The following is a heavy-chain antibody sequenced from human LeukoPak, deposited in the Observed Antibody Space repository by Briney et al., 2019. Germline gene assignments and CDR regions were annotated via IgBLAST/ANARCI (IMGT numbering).Heavy chain of an antibody. V-gene: IGHV1-2*02. CDR1: GYTFTGYY. J-gene: IGHJ4*02. D-gene: IGHD6-13*01. CDR2: INPNSGGT. Sequence: ASVKVSCKASGYTFTGYYMHWVRQAPGQGLEWMGWINPNSGGTNYAQKIQGRVTMTRDTSISTAYMELSRLRSDDTAVYYCARGMMGQDSSSWPSFDYWSQGTLVTVSP. CDR3: ARGMMGQDSSSWPSFDY.